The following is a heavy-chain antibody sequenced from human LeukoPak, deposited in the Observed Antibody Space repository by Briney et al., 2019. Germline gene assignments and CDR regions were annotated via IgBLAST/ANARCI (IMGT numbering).Heavy chain of an antibody. D-gene: IGHD2-2*01. V-gene: IGHV4-34*01. J-gene: IGHJ6*03. CDR3: ARVVVPAAHFYYYYYMGV. Sequence: SETLSLTCAVYGGSSSGYYWSWIRQPPGKGLEWIGEINHGGSTNYNPSLKSRVTISVDTSKNQFSLKLSSVTAADTAVYYCARVVVPAAHFYYYYYMGVWGKGTTVTVSS. CDR1: GGSSSGYY. CDR2: INHGGST.